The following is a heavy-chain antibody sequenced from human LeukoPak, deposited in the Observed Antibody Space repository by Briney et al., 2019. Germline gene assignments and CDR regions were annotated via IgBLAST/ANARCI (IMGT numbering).Heavy chain of an antibody. Sequence: ASVKVSCKASGYTFTSYGISGVRQAPGQGLEWMGWISAYNSNTSYAQKLQGRVTMTTDTSTSTAYMELRSLRSDDTAVYYCARDLLRQDIAVADYYYYYGMDVWGQGTTVTVSS. CDR1: GYTFTSYG. J-gene: IGHJ6*02. V-gene: IGHV1-18*01. D-gene: IGHD6-19*01. CDR3: ARDLLRQDIAVADYYYYYGMDV. CDR2: ISAYNSNT.